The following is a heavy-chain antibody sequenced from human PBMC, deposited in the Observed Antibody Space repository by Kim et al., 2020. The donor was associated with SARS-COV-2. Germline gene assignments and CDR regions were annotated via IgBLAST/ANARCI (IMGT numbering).Heavy chain of an antibody. CDR1: GFTFSTYE. D-gene: IGHD2-2*01. V-gene: IGHV3-48*03. J-gene: IGHJ6*01. CDR3: ARSLYCSSTSCLYGTDV. Sequence: GGSLRLSCAASGFTFSTYEMNWVRQAPGKGLEWISYISTSGSTIYYADSVKGRFTIFRDNAKSSLSLQMNSLRGEDTAVYYCARSLYCSSTSCLYGTDV. CDR2: ISTSGSTI.